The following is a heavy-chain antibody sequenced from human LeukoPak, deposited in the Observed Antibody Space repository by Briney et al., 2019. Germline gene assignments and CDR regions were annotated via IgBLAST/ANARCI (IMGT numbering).Heavy chain of an antibody. Sequence: GGSLRLSCAASGFSISGYWMHWVRQAAGEGLVWVSRMNSGGTTINYADSVKGRFTISRDNVDNTLHLQMNSLRVEDTAVYYCIREVQVRASASLGLWGQGTLVTASS. D-gene: IGHD3-16*01. CDR2: MNSGGTTI. CDR3: IREVQVRASASLGL. CDR1: GFSISGYW. V-gene: IGHV3-74*01. J-gene: IGHJ4*01.